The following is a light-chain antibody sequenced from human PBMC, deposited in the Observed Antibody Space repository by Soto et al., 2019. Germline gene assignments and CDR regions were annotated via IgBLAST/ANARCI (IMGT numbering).Light chain of an antibody. CDR3: QQANSFPLP. V-gene: IGKV1-12*01. J-gene: IGKJ4*01. CDR2: AAS. Sequence: IQMTQSPSSLSASVGDRVTITCRASQGITSWLDWYQQKPGKAPKLLIYAASSLQSGVPSRFSGSGSGTDFTLTISSLQPEDFATYYCQQANSFPLPFGGGSQVDI. CDR1: QGITSW.